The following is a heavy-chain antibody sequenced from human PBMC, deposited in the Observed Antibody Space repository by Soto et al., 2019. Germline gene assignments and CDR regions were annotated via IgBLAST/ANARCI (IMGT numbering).Heavy chain of an antibody. J-gene: IGHJ4*02. CDR2: IMHSGST. V-gene: IGHV4-34*12. Sequence: PSETLSLTCAVYGGSFSGHYWSWIRQPPGKGLEWIGEIMHSGSTNYNPSLKSRVTISVDTSKNQFPLKLSSVTAADTAVYFCARGGGGYYPYYFDYWGQGSLVTVSS. CDR1: GGSFSGHY. D-gene: IGHD3-22*01. CDR3: ARGGGGYYPYYFDY.